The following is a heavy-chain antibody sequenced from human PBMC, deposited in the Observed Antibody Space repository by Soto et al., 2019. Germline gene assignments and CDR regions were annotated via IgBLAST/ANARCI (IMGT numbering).Heavy chain of an antibody. Sequence: TLSLTCTVSDGSISTYYWSWIRQPAGKELEWIGHVFTSGTTNYTPSLKSRVSMSLDTAKNQFSLKLRSVTAADTAVYFCARDQGVVVTADNWFDPWGQGILVTVSS. J-gene: IGHJ5*02. CDR1: DGSISTYY. CDR3: ARDQGVVVTADNWFDP. CDR2: VFTSGTT. D-gene: IGHD2-21*02. V-gene: IGHV4-4*07.